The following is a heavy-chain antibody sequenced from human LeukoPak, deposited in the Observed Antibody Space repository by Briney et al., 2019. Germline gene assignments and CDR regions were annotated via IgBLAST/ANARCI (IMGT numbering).Heavy chain of an antibody. Sequence: GGSLRLSCAASGFTFSSYGMHWVRQAPGKGLEWVAVIWYDGSNKYYADSVKGRFTISRDNSKNTLYLQMNSLRAEDTAVYYCARGRGYDFWSGCYPFDYWGQGTLVTVSS. V-gene: IGHV3-33*01. J-gene: IGHJ4*02. CDR2: IWYDGSNK. D-gene: IGHD3-3*01. CDR3: ARGRGYDFWSGCYPFDY. CDR1: GFTFSSYG.